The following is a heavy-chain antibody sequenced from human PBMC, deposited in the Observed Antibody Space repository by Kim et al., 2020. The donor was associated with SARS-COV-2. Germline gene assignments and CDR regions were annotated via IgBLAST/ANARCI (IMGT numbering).Heavy chain of an antibody. V-gene: IGHV3-23*01. D-gene: IGHD3-3*01. CDR1: GFPFSSYA. J-gene: IGHJ6*02. CDR2: ISGSDGNT. CDR3: ANPHPYDFWSGYYTTYYYGMDV. Sequence: GGSLRLSCAASGFPFSSYAMTWVRQAPGKGLEWVSSISGSDGNTYYADSVKGRFTISRDNSKNTLYLQVNSLRAEDTAVYYCANPHPYDFWSGYYTTYYYGMDVWGQGTTVTVSS.